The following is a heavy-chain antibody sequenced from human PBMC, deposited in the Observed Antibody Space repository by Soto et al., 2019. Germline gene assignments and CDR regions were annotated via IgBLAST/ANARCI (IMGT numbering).Heavy chain of an antibody. V-gene: IGHV4-34*01. CDR3: ARWSVVVPAAVDYYYYGMDV. CDR1: GGSFSGYY. Sequence: QVQLQQWGAGLLKPSETLSLTCAVYGGSFSGYYWSWIRQPPGKGLEWICEINHSGSTNYNPSLKSRVTISVDTSKNQFSLKLSSVTAADTAVYYCARWSVVVPAAVDYYYYGMDVWGQGTTVTVSS. J-gene: IGHJ6*02. D-gene: IGHD2-2*01. CDR2: INHSGST.